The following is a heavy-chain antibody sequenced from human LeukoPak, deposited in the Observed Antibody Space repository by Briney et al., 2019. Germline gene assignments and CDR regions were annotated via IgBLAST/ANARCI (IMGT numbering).Heavy chain of an antibody. CDR2: IYSSGRI. Sequence: SETLSLTCTVSGASIGSGSYYWSWIRQPAGKGLEWIGRIYSSGRINYSPSLKSRVTISADTSKNQFSLKLSSVTAADTAVYYCARLTMVRGVITDWGQGTLVTVSS. CDR3: ARLTMVRGVITD. J-gene: IGHJ4*02. CDR1: GASIGSGSYY. D-gene: IGHD3-10*01. V-gene: IGHV4-61*02.